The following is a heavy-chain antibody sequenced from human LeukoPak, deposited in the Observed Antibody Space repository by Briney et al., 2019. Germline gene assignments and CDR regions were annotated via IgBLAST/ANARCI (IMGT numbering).Heavy chain of an antibody. CDR2: ITISGNTR. CDR1: GFSFSTYE. CDR3: ARGDPYADL. Sequence: PGGSLRLSCAASGFSFSTYEMNWVRQAPGEGLEWVSDITISGNTRNYADSVKGRFTISRDNARNSLYLQMNSLRVEDTAVYYCARGDPYADLWGQGTLVTVAS. J-gene: IGHJ5*02. V-gene: IGHV3-48*03. D-gene: IGHD2-2*01.